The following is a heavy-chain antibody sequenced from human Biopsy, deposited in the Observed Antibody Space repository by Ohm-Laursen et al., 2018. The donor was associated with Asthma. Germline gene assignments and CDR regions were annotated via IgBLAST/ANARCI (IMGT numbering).Heavy chain of an antibody. CDR1: GFSFSDYA. CDR3: VRDGTDDAFDI. Sequence: SLRLSCAASGFSFSDYAMSWVRQAPGKGLKWVGVISKDASTQDYADSVKGRFTMARDNSKNTLDLQMNSLREEDTAVYYCVRDGTDDAFDIWGQGTVVSVSS. J-gene: IGHJ3*02. D-gene: IGHD1-1*01. CDR2: ISKDASTQ. V-gene: IGHV3-30*01.